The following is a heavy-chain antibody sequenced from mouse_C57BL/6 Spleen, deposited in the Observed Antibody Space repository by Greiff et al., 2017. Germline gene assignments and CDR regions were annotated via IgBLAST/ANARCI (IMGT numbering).Heavy chain of an antibody. CDR2: IWWDDDR. CDR3: SRRIEWSPYCFDY. J-gene: IGHJ2*01. CDR1: GFSLSTFGMG. Sequence: QVTLKVSGPGILQPSQTLSMTCSFSGFSLSTFGMGVGWIRQPSGKGLEWLAHIWWDDDRYYNPALKSRLTSSKDTSKNQVFLKNANVDTAVTATYYRSRRIEWSPYCFDYWGQGTTLTVSS. V-gene: IGHV8-8*01. D-gene: IGHD2-10*02.